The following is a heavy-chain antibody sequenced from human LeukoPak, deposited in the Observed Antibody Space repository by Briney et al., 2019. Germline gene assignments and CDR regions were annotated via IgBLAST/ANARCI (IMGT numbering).Heavy chain of an antibody. J-gene: IGHJ4*02. CDR3: AKDQNPGYYDSSGYPSDY. CDR2: ISGSGGST. V-gene: IGHV3-23*01. CDR1: GFTFSSYA. Sequence: PGGSLRLSCAASGFTFSSYAMSWVRQAPGKGLEWVSAISGSGGSTYYADSVKGRFTISRDNSKNTLYLQMNSLRAEDRAVYYCAKDQNPGYYDSSGYPSDYWGQGTLVTVSS. D-gene: IGHD3-22*01.